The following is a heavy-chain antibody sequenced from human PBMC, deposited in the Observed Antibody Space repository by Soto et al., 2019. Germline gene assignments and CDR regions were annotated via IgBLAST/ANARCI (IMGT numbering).Heavy chain of an antibody. CDR1: GGSISSSSYY. D-gene: IGHD3-22*01. Sequence: PSETLSLTCTVSGGSISSSSYYWGWIRQPPGKGLEWIGSIYYSGSTYYNPSLKSRVTISVDTSKNQFSLKLSSVTAADTAVYNCASSVTYYYDSSGYPFDYWGQGTLVTVSS. CDR2: IYYSGST. V-gene: IGHV4-39*01. CDR3: ASSVTYYYDSSGYPFDY. J-gene: IGHJ4*02.